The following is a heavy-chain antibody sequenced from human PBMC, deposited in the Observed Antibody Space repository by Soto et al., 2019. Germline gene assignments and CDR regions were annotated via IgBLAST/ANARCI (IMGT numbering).Heavy chain of an antibody. Sequence: GGSLRLSSAASGFSFISFGLSMVRQAPGKGLEWVSAISGSGDGTDYADSVEGRFTISRENSKKTLYLQMNSLRAEDTAVYYCAGHGYSSQDYWGQGALVTGSS. CDR2: ISGSGDGT. J-gene: IGHJ4*02. CDR3: AGHGYSSQDY. CDR1: GFSFISFG. D-gene: IGHD5-18*01. V-gene: IGHV3-23*01.